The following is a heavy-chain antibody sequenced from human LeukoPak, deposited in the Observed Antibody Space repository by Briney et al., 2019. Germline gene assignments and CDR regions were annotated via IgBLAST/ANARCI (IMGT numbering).Heavy chain of an antibody. CDR1: GFTCSSYA. J-gene: IGHJ4*02. D-gene: IGHD6-19*01. CDR3: ARGSGDLHSSGWSGYSY. Sequence: GGSLRLSCAASGFTCSSYAMHWVRQAPGKGLEYVSAISSNGGSTYYANSVKGRFTISRDNSKNTLYLQMGSLRAEDMAVYYCARGSGDLHSSGWSGYSYWGQGTLVTVSS. CDR2: ISSNGGST. V-gene: IGHV3-64*01.